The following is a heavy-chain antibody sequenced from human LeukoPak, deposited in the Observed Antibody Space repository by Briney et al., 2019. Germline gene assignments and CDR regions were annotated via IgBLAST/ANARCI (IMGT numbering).Heavy chain of an antibody. V-gene: IGHV3-48*03. CDR2: ISSSDDTT. D-gene: IGHD3-10*02. J-gene: IGHJ6*04. Sequence: PGGSLRLSCAASGFTFSSYEMNWVRQAPGKGLEWVSYISSSDDTTYYADSVKGRFTISRDNAKNSLYLQMNSLRAEDTAVYYWAELGITMIGGVWGKGTTVTISS. CDR3: AELGITMIGGV. CDR1: GFTFSSYE.